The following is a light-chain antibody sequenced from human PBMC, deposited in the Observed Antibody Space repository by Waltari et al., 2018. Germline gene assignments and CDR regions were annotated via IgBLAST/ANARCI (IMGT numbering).Light chain of an antibody. V-gene: IGKV3-11*01. CDR2: DAS. CDR1: QNVSSY. CDR3: QQRSNWPLT. Sequence: EIVLTQSPATLSLSPGERATLSCRASQNVSSYLAWYQQKRGQAPRLLIYDASNRATGIPARFSGSGFGTDFTLTISTLEPEDFAVYYCQQRSNWPLTFGGGTKVEIK. J-gene: IGKJ4*01.